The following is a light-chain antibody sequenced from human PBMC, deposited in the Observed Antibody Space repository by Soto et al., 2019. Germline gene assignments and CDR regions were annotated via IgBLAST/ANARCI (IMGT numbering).Light chain of an antibody. V-gene: IGLV1-44*01. CDR3: AAWDDGLNGLL. CDR1: NSNIGSNS. Sequence: QSVLTQPPSASGTPGQRVTISCSGANSNIGSNSVNWYQQLPGTAPKLLIYNTNQRPSGVPYRFAGSRSGTSASLAISGLQSEDEADYYCAAWDDGLNGLLFGGGTKLTVL. CDR2: NTN. J-gene: IGLJ2*01.